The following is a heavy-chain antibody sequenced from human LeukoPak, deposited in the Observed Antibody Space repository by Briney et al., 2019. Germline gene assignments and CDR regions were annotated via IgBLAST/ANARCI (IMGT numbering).Heavy chain of an antibody. CDR1: SDSISSSSYL. D-gene: IGHD3-10*01. J-gene: IGHJ4*02. Sequence: SETLSLTCSVSSDSISSSSYLWVWVRQPPGKGLEWIGDIYSNGHISYDPSLKSRAAISVDTSKNQFSLNLSSVTAADTAVYYCARRHYGSGNIDSWGQGTLVTVSS. CDR3: ARRHYGSGNIDS. V-gene: IGHV4-39*01. CDR2: IYSNGHI.